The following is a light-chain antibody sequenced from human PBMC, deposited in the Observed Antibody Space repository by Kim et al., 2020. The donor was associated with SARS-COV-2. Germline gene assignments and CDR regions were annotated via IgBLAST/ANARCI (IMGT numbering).Light chain of an antibody. CDR1: QSVSTY. V-gene: IGKV3-11*01. CDR3: LQRGNWPLT. Sequence: EIVLTQSPATLSLSPGERATLSCRASQSVSTYLAWYQQTPGQAPRLLIYDASNRATGIPARVSGGGSGTYFTLTISSLEPEDFAIYYCLQRGNWPLTFGGGTKVDIK. J-gene: IGKJ4*01. CDR2: DAS.